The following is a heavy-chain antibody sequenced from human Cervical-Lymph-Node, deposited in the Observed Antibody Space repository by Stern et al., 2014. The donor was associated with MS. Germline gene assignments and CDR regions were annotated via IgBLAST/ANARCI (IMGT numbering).Heavy chain of an antibody. CDR2: ISYDGSNK. Sequence: VQLEESGGGVVQPGRSLRLSCADSGFTFSSYGMHWVRQAPGKGLEWVAGISYDGSNKYYADSVKGRFTISRDNSKNTLYLQMNSLRAEDTAVYYCAKDSTGLSWYFDLWGRGTLVTVSS. V-gene: IGHV3-30*18. J-gene: IGHJ2*01. D-gene: IGHD1-14*01. CDR1: GFTFSSYG. CDR3: AKDSTGLSWYFDL.